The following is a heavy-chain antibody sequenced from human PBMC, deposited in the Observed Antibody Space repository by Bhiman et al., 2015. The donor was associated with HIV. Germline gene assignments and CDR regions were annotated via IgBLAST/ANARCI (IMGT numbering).Heavy chain of an antibody. V-gene: IGHV3-11*04. J-gene: IGHJ4*02. CDR1: GFTFSDHH. Sequence: QVQLVESGGGLVKPGGSLRLSCAASGFTFSDHHMSWIRQAPGKGLEWVSYISVSGNTIYYADSVKGRFTISRDNAKSSVYLQMTSLRAADTAVYFCARGPYGSGTSLDYWGQGTLVTVSS. CDR2: ISVSGNTI. CDR3: ARGPYGSGTSLDY. D-gene: IGHD3-10*01.